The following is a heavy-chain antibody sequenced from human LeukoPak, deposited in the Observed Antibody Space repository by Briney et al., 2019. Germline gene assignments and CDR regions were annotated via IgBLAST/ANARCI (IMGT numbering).Heavy chain of an antibody. Sequence: SETLSLTCTVSGGSISSGDYYWSWIRQPPGKGLECIGYIYYSGSTYYNPSLKSRVTISVDTSKNQFSLKLSSVTAADTAVYYCARDPRTGEFDYWGQGTLVTVSS. V-gene: IGHV4-30-4*01. CDR2: IYYSGST. J-gene: IGHJ4*02. D-gene: IGHD7-27*01. CDR3: ARDPRTGEFDY. CDR1: GGSISSGDYY.